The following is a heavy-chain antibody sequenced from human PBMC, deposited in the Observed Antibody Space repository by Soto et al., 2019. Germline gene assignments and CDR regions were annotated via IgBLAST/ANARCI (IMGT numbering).Heavy chain of an antibody. CDR3: ARDRGSGWYRAHNWFDP. Sequence: QVQLVQSGAEVKKPGASVKVSCKASGYTFTSYGISWVRQAPGQGLEWMGWISAYNGNTNYAQKLQGRVTMTTDTPTSTAYMELRSLRSDDTAVYYCARDRGSGWYRAHNWFDPWGQGTLVTVSS. J-gene: IGHJ5*02. D-gene: IGHD6-19*01. CDR1: GYTFTSYG. V-gene: IGHV1-18*01. CDR2: ISAYNGNT.